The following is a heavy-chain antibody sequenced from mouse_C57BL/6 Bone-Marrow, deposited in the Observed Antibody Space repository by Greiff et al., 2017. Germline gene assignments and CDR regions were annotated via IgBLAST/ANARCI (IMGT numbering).Heavy chain of an antibody. J-gene: IGHJ2*01. V-gene: IGHV1-62-2*01. Sequence: QVQLQQSGAELVKPGASVKLSCKASGYIFTEYTIHWVKQRSGQGLELIGWFYPGSGSIKYNERFKDKATLTADKSSNTGYMELSRLTSEDSAVYFCARHERYYDYEGYFDYWGQGTTLTVSS. D-gene: IGHD2-4*01. CDR1: GYIFTEYT. CDR3: ARHERYYDYEGYFDY. CDR2: FYPGSGSI.